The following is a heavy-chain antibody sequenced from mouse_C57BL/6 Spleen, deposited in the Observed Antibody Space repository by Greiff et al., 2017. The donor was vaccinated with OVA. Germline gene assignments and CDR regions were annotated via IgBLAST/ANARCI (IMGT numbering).Heavy chain of an antibody. J-gene: IGHJ2*01. CDR3: ARTTTVAPTDYFDY. CDR1: GYAFSSYW. V-gene: IGHV1-80*01. Sequence: QVQLQQSGAELVKPGASVKISCKASGYAFSSYWMNWVKQRPGKGLEWIGQIYPGDGDTNYNGKFKGKATLTADKSSSTAYMQLSSLTSEDSAVYFCARTTTVAPTDYFDYWGQGTTLTVSS. D-gene: IGHD1-1*01. CDR2: IYPGDGDT.